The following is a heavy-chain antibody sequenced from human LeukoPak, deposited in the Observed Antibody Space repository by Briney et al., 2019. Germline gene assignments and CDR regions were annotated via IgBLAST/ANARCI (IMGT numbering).Heavy chain of an antibody. CDR3: ARKYYFDY. CDR2: IYYSGST. CDR1: GGSINGGAFY. J-gene: IGHJ4*02. Sequence: SSETLSLTCTVSGGSINGGAFYWSWIRQHPGKGLEWIGYIYYSGSTYYNPSLKSRVTISVDTSKNQFSLKLSSVTAADTAVYYCARKYYFDYWGQGTLVTVSS. V-gene: IGHV4-39*01.